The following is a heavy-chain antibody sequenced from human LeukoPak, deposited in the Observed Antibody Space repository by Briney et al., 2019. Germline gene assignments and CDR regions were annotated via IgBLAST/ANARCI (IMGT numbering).Heavy chain of an antibody. V-gene: IGHV3-9*01. CDR3: AKDTSRYYYGMDV. CDR1: GFNFDDYA. Sequence: GRSLRLSCAASGFNFDDYAMHWVRQVPGKGLEWVSGIHWNSDKIGYAGSVKGRFTISRDNAKKSLYLQMNSLRPEDTALYYCAKDTSRYYYGMDVWGQGTTVTVSS. J-gene: IGHJ6*02. CDR2: IHWNSDKI.